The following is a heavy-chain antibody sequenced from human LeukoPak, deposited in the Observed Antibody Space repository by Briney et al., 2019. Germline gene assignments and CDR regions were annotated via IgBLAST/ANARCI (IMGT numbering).Heavy chain of an antibody. V-gene: IGHV3-15*01. Sequence: GGSLRLSCAASGFTFSNAWMSWVRQAPGKGREWVGRIKSKTDGGTTDYAAPVKGRFTISRDDSKNTLYLQMNSLKTEDTAVYYCTTWTAVAIGDYWGQGTLVTVSS. D-gene: IGHD6-19*01. J-gene: IGHJ4*02. CDR3: TTWTAVAIGDY. CDR1: GFTFSNAW. CDR2: IKSKTDGGTT.